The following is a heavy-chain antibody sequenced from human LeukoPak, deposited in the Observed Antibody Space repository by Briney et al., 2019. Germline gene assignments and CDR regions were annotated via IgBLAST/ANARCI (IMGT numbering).Heavy chain of an antibody. D-gene: IGHD3-10*01. CDR2: IIPIFGTA. Sequence: GASVKVSCKASGGTFSSYAISWVRQAPGQGLEWMGGIIPIFGTANYAQKFQGRVTITADKSTSTAYMELSSLRSEDTAVYYCARWNYGSGSYYNVVYFDYWGQGTLVTVSS. CDR3: ARWNYGSGSYYNVVYFDY. CDR1: GGTFSSYA. J-gene: IGHJ4*02. V-gene: IGHV1-69*06.